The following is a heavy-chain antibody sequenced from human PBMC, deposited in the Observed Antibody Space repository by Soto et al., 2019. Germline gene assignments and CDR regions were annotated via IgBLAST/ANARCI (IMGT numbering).Heavy chain of an antibody. D-gene: IGHD6-19*01. CDR1: GYTFTRYG. V-gene: IGHV1-18*04. CDR3: ARDLYYSSGRYFDHDAFDI. Sequence: ASVKVSCKASGYTFTRYGISWVRQAPGQGLEWMGWISEDNGQTNYEQKIQGRVTMTTETPTSTVYMELRSLRSDDTAVYYCARDLYYSSGRYFDHDAFDIWGQGTVVTVS. J-gene: IGHJ3*02. CDR2: ISEDNGQT.